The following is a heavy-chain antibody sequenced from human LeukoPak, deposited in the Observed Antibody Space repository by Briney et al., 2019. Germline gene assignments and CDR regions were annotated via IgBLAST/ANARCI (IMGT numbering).Heavy chain of an antibody. CDR1: GFSFSSYW. CDR3: AIDPLGYGSGSSMP. CDR2: MSGDGSST. Sequence: GGSLRLSCAASGFSFSSYWMHWVRQAPGKGLVWVSRMSGDGSSTSYADSVKGRFSISRDNAKNTLYLQMNSLRADDTAVYYCAIDPLGYGSGSSMPWGQGTLVTVSS. J-gene: IGHJ5*02. D-gene: IGHD3-10*01. V-gene: IGHV3-74*01.